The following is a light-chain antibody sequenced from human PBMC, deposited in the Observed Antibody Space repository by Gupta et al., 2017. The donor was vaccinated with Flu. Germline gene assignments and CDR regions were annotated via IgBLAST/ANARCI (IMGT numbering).Light chain of an antibody. CDR1: QCVSSNF. CDR3: QQYGSSPPYT. CDR2: DAS. V-gene: IGKV3D-20*01. J-gene: IGKJ2*01. Sequence: EIVLTQSPATLSLSPGERATLSCGASQCVSSNFLAWYQQKPGLAPRLVIYDASSRATGIPDRFSGSGSGTDFTLTISRLEPEDFAVYYCQQYGSSPPYTFGQGTKLEIK.